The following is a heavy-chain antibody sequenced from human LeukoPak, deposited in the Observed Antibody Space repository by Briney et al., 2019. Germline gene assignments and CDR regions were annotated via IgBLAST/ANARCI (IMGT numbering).Heavy chain of an antibody. Sequence: SQTLSLTCTVSGGSISSGSYYWSWIRQPAGKGLEWIGRIYTSGSTNYNPSLKSRVTISVDTSKNEFSLKLSSVTAADTAVYYCGRDLGTISGVVGYYYMDVWGKGTTVTVSS. D-gene: IGHD3-3*01. CDR2: IYTSGST. CDR3: GRDLGTISGVVGYYYMDV. J-gene: IGHJ6*03. V-gene: IGHV4-61*02. CDR1: GGSISSGSYY.